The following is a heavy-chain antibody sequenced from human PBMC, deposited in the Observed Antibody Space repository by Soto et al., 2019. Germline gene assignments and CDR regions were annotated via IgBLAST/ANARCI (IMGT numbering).Heavy chain of an antibody. CDR1: GFTFSSYA. V-gene: IGHV3-23*01. D-gene: IGHD3-22*01. CDR2: ISGSGGST. CDR3: AKGIEPEQYYYDSSGYPD. J-gene: IGHJ4*02. Sequence: GGSLRLSCAASGFTFSSYAMSWVRQAPGKGLEWVSAISGSGGSTYYADSVKGRFTISRDNSKNTLYLQMNSLRAEDTAVYYCAKGIEPEQYYYDSSGYPDWGQGTLVTVSS.